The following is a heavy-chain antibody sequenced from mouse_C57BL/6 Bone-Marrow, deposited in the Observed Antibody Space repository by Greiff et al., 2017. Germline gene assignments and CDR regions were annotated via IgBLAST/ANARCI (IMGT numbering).Heavy chain of an antibody. CDR3: AREGFHWYFDV. CDR1: GYAFSSSW. V-gene: IGHV1-82*01. Sequence: SGPELVKPGASVKISCKASGYAFSSSWMNWVKQRPGKGLEWIGRIYPGDGDTNYNGKFKGKATLTADKSSSTAYMQLSSLTSEDSAVYFCAREGFHWYFDVWGTGTTVTVSS. D-gene: IGHD3-3*01. J-gene: IGHJ1*03. CDR2: IYPGDGDT.